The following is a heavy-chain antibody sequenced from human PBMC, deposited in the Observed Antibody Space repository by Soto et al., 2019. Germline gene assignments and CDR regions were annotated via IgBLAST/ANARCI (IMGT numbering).Heavy chain of an antibody. CDR1: GDSVSNGDYS. D-gene: IGHD2-15*01. CDR3: ARGGLGYCSGGSCYRTDPFDY. J-gene: IGHJ4*02. V-gene: IGHV4-30-4*01. CDR2: IYYIGGP. Sequence: SETLSLTCSVSGDSVSNGDYSWSWIRQPPGKGLEWIGYIYYIGGPYYNPSLQSRVTISMDTSKNQVSLNLTSVTAADTAVYYCARGGLGYCSGGSCYRTDPFDYWGQGTLVTVSS.